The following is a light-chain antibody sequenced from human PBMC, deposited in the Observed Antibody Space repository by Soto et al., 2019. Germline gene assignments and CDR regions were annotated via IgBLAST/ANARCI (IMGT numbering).Light chain of an antibody. CDR1: QNINNY. CDR3: QQYTNTNNPWM. Sequence: DIQLTQSPSFLSASVGNRVTITCRASQNINNYLHWYQLKPGKAPKLLVYDASTLQSGVASRFSGSGSGTEFTLIISGLQPDDSATYYCQQYTNTNNPWMFGQGTKVDNK. CDR2: DAS. V-gene: IGKV1-9*01. J-gene: IGKJ1*01.